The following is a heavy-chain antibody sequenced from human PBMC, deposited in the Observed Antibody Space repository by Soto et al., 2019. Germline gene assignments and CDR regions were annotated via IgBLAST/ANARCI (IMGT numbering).Heavy chain of an antibody. Sequence: QITLKESGPTLMKPTQTLTLTCTFSGFSLSTSGVGVGWIRQPPGKALEWLALIYWDDDKRYSPSLKSRLTITKDTSKNQVVLTMTNMDPVDTAXXYCAXXIVTYXXXXXXXXXAAFDYWGQGTLVTVSS. J-gene: IGHJ4*02. CDR1: GFSLSTSGVG. CDR3: AXXIVTYXXXXXXXXXAAFDY. V-gene: IGHV2-5*02. D-gene: IGHD1-26*01. CDR2: IYWDDDK.